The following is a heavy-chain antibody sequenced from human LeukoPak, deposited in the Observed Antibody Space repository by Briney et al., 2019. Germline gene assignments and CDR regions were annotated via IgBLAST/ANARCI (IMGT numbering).Heavy chain of an antibody. CDR3: ASGSSGWGY. D-gene: IGHD6-6*01. CDR1: GFTFSSYW. CDR2: IKEDGREE. Sequence: GGSLRLSCAASGFTFSSYWMSWVRQAPGKGLEWVANIKEDGREEYNVDSVKGRFTISRDNAKNSLYLQMNSLRAEDTAVYYCASGSSGWGYWGQGTLVTVSS. V-gene: IGHV3-7*01. J-gene: IGHJ4*02.